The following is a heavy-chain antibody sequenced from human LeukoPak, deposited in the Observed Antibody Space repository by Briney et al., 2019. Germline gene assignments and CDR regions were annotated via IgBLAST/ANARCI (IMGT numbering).Heavy chain of an antibody. CDR2: IHTSGST. CDR3: ARQAVMITFGGVIVHYYFDY. V-gene: IGHV4-4*07. J-gene: IGHJ4*02. Sequence: SETLSLTCTVSGGSISSYYWSWIRQPAGKGLEWIGRIHTSGSTNYNPSLKSRVTISVDTSKNQFSLKLSSVTAADTAVYYCARQAVMITFGGVIVHYYFDYWGQGTLVTVSS. D-gene: IGHD3-16*02. CDR1: GGSISSYY.